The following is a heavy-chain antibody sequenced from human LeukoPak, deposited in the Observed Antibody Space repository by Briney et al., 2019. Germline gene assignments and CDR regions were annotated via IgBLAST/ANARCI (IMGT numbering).Heavy chain of an antibody. CDR1: GFTFSSYA. J-gene: IGHJ5*02. CDR2: ISGSGGST. V-gene: IGHV3-23*01. Sequence: GGSLRLSCAASGFTFSSYAMSWVRQAPGKGLEWVSAISGSGGSTYYADSVKGRFTNSRDNSKNTLYLQMNSLRAEDTAVYYCAKDGGVKQWPNNWIDPWGQGTLVTVSS. CDR3: AKDGGVKQWPNNWIDP. D-gene: IGHD6-19*01.